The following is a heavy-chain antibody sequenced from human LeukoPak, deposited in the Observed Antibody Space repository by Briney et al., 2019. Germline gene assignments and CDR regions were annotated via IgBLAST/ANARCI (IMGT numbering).Heavy chain of an antibody. CDR3: VREIQWLMGEWFDP. J-gene: IGHJ5*02. Sequence: ASVKVSFKASGYTFINYAISWVRQAPGQGLEWMGGITTYNGDTHYAQKLQGRVTMTTDTSTATAYMELRSLESDDTAVYYCVREIQWLMGEWFDPWGQGTLVTVSS. CDR1: GYTFINYA. V-gene: IGHV1-18*01. CDR2: ITTYNGDT. D-gene: IGHD1-26*01.